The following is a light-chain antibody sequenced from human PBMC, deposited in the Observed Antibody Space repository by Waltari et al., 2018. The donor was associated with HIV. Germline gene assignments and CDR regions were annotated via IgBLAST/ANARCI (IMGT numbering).Light chain of an antibody. CDR1: QGVTSGY. CDR3: QQYGTTPT. Sequence: EIVLTQSPDTLSLSPGERATLSCRASQGVTSGYLAWYQQKPGQPPRLLIYGSSTRATGIADRFSGSGSGTDFTLTISRLEPEDFAVYYCQQYGTTPTFGQGTTVEI. CDR2: GSS. J-gene: IGKJ1*01. V-gene: IGKV3-20*01.